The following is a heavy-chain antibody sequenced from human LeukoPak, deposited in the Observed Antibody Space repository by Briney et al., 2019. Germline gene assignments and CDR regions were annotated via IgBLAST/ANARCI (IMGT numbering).Heavy chain of an antibody. V-gene: IGHV3-30*04. Sequence: PGGSLRLSCAASGFTFSNYAMHWVRQAPGKGLEWVAVISYDGSNKYYADSVKGRFTISRDNSKNTLYLQMNSLRAEDTAVYYCARPANPNLYYFDYWGQGTLVTVSS. CDR3: ARPANPNLYYFDY. CDR2: ISYDGSNK. CDR1: GFTFSNYA. D-gene: IGHD2-8*01. J-gene: IGHJ4*02.